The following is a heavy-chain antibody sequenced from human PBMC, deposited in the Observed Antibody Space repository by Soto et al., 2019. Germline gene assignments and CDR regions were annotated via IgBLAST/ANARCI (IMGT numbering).Heavy chain of an antibody. D-gene: IGHD3-10*01. CDR1: GFTFSSYW. CDR3: ARDRRGRITMVRGVTDFDY. V-gene: IGHV3-7*01. J-gene: IGHJ4*02. CDR2: IKQDGSEK. Sequence: GGSLRLSCAASGFTFSSYWMSWVRQAPGKGLEWVANIKQDGSEKYYVDSVKGRFTISRDNAKNSLYLQMNSLRAEDTAVYYCARDRRGRITMVRGVTDFDYWGQGTLVTVSS.